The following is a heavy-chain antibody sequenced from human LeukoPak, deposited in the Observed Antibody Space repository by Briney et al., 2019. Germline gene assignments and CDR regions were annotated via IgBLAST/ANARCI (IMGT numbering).Heavy chain of an antibody. Sequence: ASVKVSCKASGYTFTGYYMHWVRQAPGQGLEWMGWINPNSGGTNYAQKLQGRVTMTTDTSTSTAYMELRSLRSDDTAVYYCARENLDSNYGLLIDPWGQGTLVTVSS. CDR3: ARENLDSNYGLLIDP. CDR2: INPNSGGT. V-gene: IGHV1-2*02. J-gene: IGHJ5*02. CDR1: GYTFTGYY. D-gene: IGHD4-4*01.